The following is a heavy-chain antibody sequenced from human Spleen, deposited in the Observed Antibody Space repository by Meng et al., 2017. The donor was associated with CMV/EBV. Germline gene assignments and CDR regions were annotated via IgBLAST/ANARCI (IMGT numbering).Heavy chain of an antibody. Sequence: GSLRLSCAVYGGSFSGYYWSWIRQPPGKGLEWIGEINHSGSTNYNPSLKSRVTISVDTSKNQFSLKLSSVTAADTAVYYCARDPQDIVGATGFDYWGQGTLVTVSS. V-gene: IGHV4-34*01. D-gene: IGHD1-26*01. J-gene: IGHJ4*02. CDR3: ARDPQDIVGATGFDY. CDR1: GGSFSGYY. CDR2: INHSGST.